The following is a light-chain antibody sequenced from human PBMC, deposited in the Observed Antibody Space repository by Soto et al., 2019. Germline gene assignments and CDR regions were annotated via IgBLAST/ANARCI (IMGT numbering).Light chain of an antibody. J-gene: IGKJ4*01. CDR2: GAS. CDR3: QQYNNWPPLT. CDR1: QSVGTN. Sequence: EVVMTQSPATQSVSPGERATLSCRASQSVGTNLAWYQQKPGQAPRLLIYGASTRATGIPARFSGSGSGTEFPLTLSSLQSEDFAVYYCQQYNNWPPLTFGGGTKVEIK. V-gene: IGKV3-15*01.